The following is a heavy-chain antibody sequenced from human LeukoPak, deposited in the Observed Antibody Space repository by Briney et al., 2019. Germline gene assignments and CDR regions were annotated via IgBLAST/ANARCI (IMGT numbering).Heavy chain of an antibody. D-gene: IGHD6-19*01. CDR3: AKRLVSSGWYYFDY. J-gene: IGHJ4*02. V-gene: IGHV3-23*01. Sequence: SGGSLRLSCAASGFSFSSYAMSWVRQAPGKGLEWVSVIGGSGSNTYYADSVKGRFTISRDNSKNTLYLQMTSLRTGDTAVYYCAKRLVSSGWYYFDYWGQGTLVTVSS. CDR1: GFSFSSYA. CDR2: IGGSGSNT.